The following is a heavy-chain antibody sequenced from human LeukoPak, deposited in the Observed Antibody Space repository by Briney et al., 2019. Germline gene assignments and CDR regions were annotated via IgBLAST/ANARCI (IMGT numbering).Heavy chain of an antibody. CDR1: GFTFSSYA. D-gene: IGHD3-10*01. Sequence: PGGSLRLSCAASGFTFSSYAMSWVRQAPGKGLEWVSGISGSGGSTYYADSVKGRFTISRDNSKNTLYLQMNSLRAEDTAVYYCAKQTTFPGSYHLANFDYWGQGTLVTVSS. V-gene: IGHV3-23*01. CDR3: AKQTTFPGSYHLANFDY. CDR2: ISGSGGST. J-gene: IGHJ4*02.